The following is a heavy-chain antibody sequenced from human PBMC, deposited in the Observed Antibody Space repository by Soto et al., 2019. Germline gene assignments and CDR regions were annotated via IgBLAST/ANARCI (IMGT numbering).Heavy chain of an antibody. CDR3: AKTADYDILTGPFDY. D-gene: IGHD3-9*01. Sequence: GGSLRLSCAASGFTFSSYGMHWVRQAPDKGLEWVAVISYDGSNKYYADSVKGRFTISRDNSKNTLYLQMNSLRAEDTAVYYCAKTADYDILTGPFDYWGQGTLVTVSS. V-gene: IGHV3-30*18. J-gene: IGHJ4*02. CDR1: GFTFSSYG. CDR2: ISYDGSNK.